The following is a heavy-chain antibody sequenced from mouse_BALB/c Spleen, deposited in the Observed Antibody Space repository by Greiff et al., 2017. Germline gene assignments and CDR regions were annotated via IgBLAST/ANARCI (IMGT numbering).Heavy chain of an antibody. CDR1: GFTFSSYA. Sequence: EVMLVESGGGLVKPGGSLKLSCAASGFTFSSYAMSWVRQTPEKRLEWVASISSGGSTYYPDSVKGRFTISRDNARNILYLQMSSLGSEDTAMYYCARGGNLWYFDVWGAGTTVTVSS. D-gene: IGHD2-1*01. CDR2: ISSGGST. J-gene: IGHJ1*01. CDR3: ARGGNLWYFDV. V-gene: IGHV5-6-5*01.